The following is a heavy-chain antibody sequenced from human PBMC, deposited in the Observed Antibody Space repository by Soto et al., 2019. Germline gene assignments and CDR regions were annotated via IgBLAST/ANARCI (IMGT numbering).Heavy chain of an antibody. D-gene: IGHD3-10*01. J-gene: IGHJ4*02. CDR1: GFTFRNYA. CDR2: ISYDGRNK. CDR3: AREAESFDY. V-gene: IGHV3-30-3*01. Sequence: GGSLRLSCAASGFTFRNYAIHWVRQAPGKGLEWVAVISYDGRNKYYADSVKGRFTISRDNSKNTLDLQLNSLRPEDTAVYYCAREAESFDYWGQGTLVTVSS.